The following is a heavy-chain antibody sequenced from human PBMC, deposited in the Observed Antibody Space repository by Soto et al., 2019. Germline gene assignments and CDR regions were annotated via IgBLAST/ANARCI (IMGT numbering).Heavy chain of an antibody. J-gene: IGHJ4*02. CDR2: ISYSGNT. D-gene: IGHD2-8*01. CDR1: GGSISNFY. Sequence: SETLYLTCTVSGGSISNFYLSWIRQPPGKGLEWIGYISYSGNTNYNPSLKSRVSISVDTSKNQLSLNLTSVTAADTAVYYCARSPMVLSRSYFDSWGQGTPVTVSS. CDR3: ARSPMVLSRSYFDS. V-gene: IGHV4-59*01.